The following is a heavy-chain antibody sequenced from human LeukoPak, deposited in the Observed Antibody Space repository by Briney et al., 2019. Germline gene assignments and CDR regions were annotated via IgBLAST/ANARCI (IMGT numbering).Heavy chain of an antibody. CDR3: ARGAYYDSSGYYLYYYYYMDV. D-gene: IGHD3-22*01. CDR2: IWYDGSNK. J-gene: IGHJ6*03. Sequence: PGGSLRLSCAASGFTFSSYGMHWVRQAPGKGLEWVAVIWYDGSNKYYADSVKGRFTISRDNSKNTLYLQMNSLRAEDTAVYYCARGAYYDSSGYYLYYYYYMDVWGKGTTVTVSS. V-gene: IGHV3-33*01. CDR1: GFTFSSYG.